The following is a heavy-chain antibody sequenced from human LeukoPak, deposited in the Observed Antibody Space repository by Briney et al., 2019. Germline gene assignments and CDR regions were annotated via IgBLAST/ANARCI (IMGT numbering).Heavy chain of an antibody. Sequence: GGSLRLSCAASGFTFSSYAMSWVRQAPGKGLEWVSAISGSGGSTYYADSVKGRFTISRDNSKNTLCLQMNSLRAEDTAVYYCAKDPSGWYAEYFQHWGQGTLVTVSS. V-gene: IGHV3-23*01. J-gene: IGHJ1*01. CDR3: AKDPSGWYAEYFQH. CDR2: ISGSGGST. D-gene: IGHD6-19*01. CDR1: GFTFSSYA.